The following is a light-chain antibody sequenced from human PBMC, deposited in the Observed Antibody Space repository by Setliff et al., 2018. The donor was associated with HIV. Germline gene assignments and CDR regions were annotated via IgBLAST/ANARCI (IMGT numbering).Light chain of an antibody. V-gene: IGLV2-14*01. CDR2: EVS. CDR1: SGDVGTYNY. Sequence: QSALTQPASVSGSPGQSITFSCTGTSGDVGTYNYVTWYQHHPGKAPKLLIYEVSSRPSGVSNRFSGSKSGNTASLTISGLQAGDEADYYCASYTTTNTWVFGGGTKSPS. J-gene: IGLJ3*02. CDR3: ASYTTTNTWV.